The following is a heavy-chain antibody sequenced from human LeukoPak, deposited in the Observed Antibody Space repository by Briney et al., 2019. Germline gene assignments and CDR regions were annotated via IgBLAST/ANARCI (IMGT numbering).Heavy chain of an antibody. CDR1: GYTFTSYG. CDR2: ISAYNGNT. D-gene: IGHD5-18*01. CDR3: ARDPSGYSYGYYYGMDV. V-gene: IGHV1-18*01. J-gene: IGHJ6*02. Sequence: GASVKVSCKASGYTFTSYGISWVRQAPGQGLEWMGWISAYNGNTNYAQKLQGRVTMTTDTSPSTAYMELRSLRSDDTAVYYCARDPSGYSYGYYYGMDVWGQGTTVTVSS.